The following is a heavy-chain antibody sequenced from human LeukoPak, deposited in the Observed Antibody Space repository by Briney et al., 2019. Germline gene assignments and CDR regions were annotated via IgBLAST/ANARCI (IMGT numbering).Heavy chain of an antibody. J-gene: IGHJ3*02. CDR1: GFTFSSYE. CDR3: ARVAPNNWNDAFDI. D-gene: IGHD1-1*01. CDR2: ISSSGSTI. V-gene: IGHV3-48*03. Sequence: GGSLRLSCAASGFTFSSYEMIWVRQAPGKGLEWVSYISSSGSTIYYADSVKGRFTISRDNAKNSLYLQMNSLRAEDTAVYYCARVAPNNWNDAFDIWGQGTMVTVSS.